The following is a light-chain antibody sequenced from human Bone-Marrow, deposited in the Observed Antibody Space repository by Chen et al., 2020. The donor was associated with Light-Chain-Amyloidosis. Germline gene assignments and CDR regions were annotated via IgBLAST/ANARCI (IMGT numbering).Light chain of an antibody. CDR2: AVS. CDR3: SSFTSSSSYV. J-gene: IGLJ1*01. V-gene: IGLV2-14*01. Sequence: QPALTQPASVSGSPGQSIPISCTGTRGDVGTYNDFSWYQQHPGKAPTVMIYAVSNRPSGLSNRFSGSKSGNTASMTISGLQAEDEADYYCSSFTSSSSYVFGPGTKVTVL. CDR1: RGDVGTYND.